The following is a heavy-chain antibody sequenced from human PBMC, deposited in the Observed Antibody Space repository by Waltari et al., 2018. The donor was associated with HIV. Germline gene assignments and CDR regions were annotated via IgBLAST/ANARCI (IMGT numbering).Heavy chain of an antibody. CDR1: GVPFRSYA. Sequence: QVQLVQSGAEVKKPGSSVKVSCKASGVPFRSYAISWLRPAHGHELEWMGGIIPIFGTANYAQKCQGRVTITADESTSTADMVLSSLRSEDTAVYYCARYLTMIVVAGGYYYGMGVWGQGTTVTVSS. J-gene: IGHJ6*02. D-gene: IGHD3-22*01. CDR3: ARYLTMIVVAGGYYYGMGV. CDR2: IIPIFGTA. V-gene: IGHV1-69*01.